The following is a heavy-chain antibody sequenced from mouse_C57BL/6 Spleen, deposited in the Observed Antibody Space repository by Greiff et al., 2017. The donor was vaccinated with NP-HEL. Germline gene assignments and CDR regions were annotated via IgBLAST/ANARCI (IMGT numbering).Heavy chain of an antibody. J-gene: IGHJ2*01. D-gene: IGHD2-1*01. V-gene: IGHV14-4*01. CDR1: GFNIKDDY. Sequence: EVQLVESGAELVRPGASVKLSCTASGFNIKDDYMHWVKQRPEQGLEWIGWIDPENGDTEYASKFQGKATITADTSSNTAYLQLSSLTSEDTAVYYCTLYYGPPGYFDYWGQGTTLTVSS. CDR2: IDPENGDT. CDR3: TLYYGPPGYFDY.